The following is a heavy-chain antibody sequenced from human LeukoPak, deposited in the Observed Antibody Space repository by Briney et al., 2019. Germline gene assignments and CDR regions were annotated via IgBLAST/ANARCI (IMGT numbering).Heavy chain of an antibody. V-gene: IGHV3-21*01. J-gene: IGHJ6*02. CDR3: ARVRCSGGSCYPYYFYGMDV. CDR2: ISSSSSYI. CDR1: GFTFSSYS. D-gene: IGHD2-15*01. Sequence: GGSLRLSCAASGFTFSSYSMNWVRQAPGKGLEWVSSISSSSSYIYYADSVKGRFTISRDNAKSSLCLQMNSLRAEDTAVYYCARVRCSGGSCYPYYFYGMDVWGQGTTVTVSS.